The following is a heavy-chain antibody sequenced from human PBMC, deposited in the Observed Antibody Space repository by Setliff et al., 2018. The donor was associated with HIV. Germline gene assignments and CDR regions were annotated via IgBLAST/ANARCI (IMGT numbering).Heavy chain of an antibody. CDR2: MNPYSGHA. J-gene: IGHJ2*01. D-gene: IGHD3-10*01. CDR3: ARFYGSGSYLQDYYFDL. Sequence: ASVKVSCKASGYTFTNYDINWVRQAPGRGLEWMGWMNPYSGHAGYAQKFQGRVTMTRNTSISTAYMELSSLTSEDTAFYYCARFYGSGSYLQDYYFDLWGRGTRVTVSS. V-gene: IGHV1-8*01. CDR1: GYTFTNYD.